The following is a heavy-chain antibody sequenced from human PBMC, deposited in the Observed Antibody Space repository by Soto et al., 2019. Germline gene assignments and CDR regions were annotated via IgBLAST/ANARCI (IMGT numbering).Heavy chain of an antibody. J-gene: IGHJ6*02. Sequence: QVQLVQSGAEVKKPGSSVKVSCKASGGTFSSYAISWVRQAPGQGLEWMGGIIPIFGTANYAQKFQGRVTITAEESTSTAYMELSSLRSEDTAVYYCARNDFWSGYYTPYYYGMDVWGQGTTVTVSS. V-gene: IGHV1-69*01. CDR3: ARNDFWSGYYTPYYYGMDV. D-gene: IGHD3-3*01. CDR2: IIPIFGTA. CDR1: GGTFSSYA.